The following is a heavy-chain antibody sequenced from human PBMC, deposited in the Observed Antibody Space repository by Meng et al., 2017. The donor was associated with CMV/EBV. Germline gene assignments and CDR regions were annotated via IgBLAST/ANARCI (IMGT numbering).Heavy chain of an antibody. CDR2: IIPIFGTA. J-gene: IGHJ6*02. CDR3: ARRGPPADPGGLYYYYGMDV. CDR1: GGTFSGYS. D-gene: IGHD2-2*01. Sequence: SVKVSCKASGGTFSGYSISWVRQAPGQGLEWMGGIIPIFGTANYAQKFQGRVTITTDESTSTAYMELSSLRSEETAVYYCARRGPPADPGGLYYYYGMDVWGQGTTVTVSS. V-gene: IGHV1-69*05.